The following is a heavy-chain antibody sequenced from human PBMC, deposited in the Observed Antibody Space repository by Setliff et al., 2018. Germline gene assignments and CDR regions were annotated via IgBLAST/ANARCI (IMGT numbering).Heavy chain of an antibody. D-gene: IGHD6-6*01. V-gene: IGHV4-61*09. CDR2: IYTSGST. J-gene: IGHJ4*02. CDR3: ARDLPKYSSSSVDNYFDY. Sequence: SETLSLTCTVSGGSISSGSYYWGWIRQPAGKGLEWIGHIYTSGSTNYNPSLKSRVTISVDTSKNQFSLKLSSVTAADTAVYYCARDLPKYSSSSVDNYFDYWGQGTLVTVSS. CDR1: GGSISSGSYY.